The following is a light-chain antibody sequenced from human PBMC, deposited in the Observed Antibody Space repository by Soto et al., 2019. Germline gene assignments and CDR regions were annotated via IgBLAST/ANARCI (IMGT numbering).Light chain of an antibody. Sequence: QLTQSPSSLSASVGDSVTITCRASQGISRYLSWYQQKPGRAPKLLISAASTLQSGVPARFSGSGSGTDFTLSITSLQPEDFATYYCQQLNTYPVTFGGGTKVDIK. CDR3: QQLNTYPVT. V-gene: IGKV1-9*01. CDR2: AAS. CDR1: QGISRY. J-gene: IGKJ4*01.